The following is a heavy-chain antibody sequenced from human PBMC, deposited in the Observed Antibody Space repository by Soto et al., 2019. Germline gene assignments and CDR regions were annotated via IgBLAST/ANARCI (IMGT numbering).Heavy chain of an antibody. CDR2: IKSKTDGGTT. D-gene: IGHD6-19*01. CDR1: GFTFSNAC. V-gene: IGHV3-15*01. CDR3: TARYSSGWFGRAFDI. Sequence: GWSLRRPCAASGFTFSNACMSWVRQAPGKVLECVGRIKSKTDGGTTDYAAPVKGRFTISRDDSKNTLYLQMNSLKTEDTAVYYCTARYSSGWFGRAFDIWGHGTMVTVSS. J-gene: IGHJ3*02.